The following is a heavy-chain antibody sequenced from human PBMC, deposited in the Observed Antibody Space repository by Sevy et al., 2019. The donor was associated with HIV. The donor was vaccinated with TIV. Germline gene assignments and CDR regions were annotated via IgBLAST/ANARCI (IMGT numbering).Heavy chain of an antibody. D-gene: IGHD2-2*01. Sequence: GGSLSLSCAASGFTFRNYAMSWVRQAPGKGLEWVSAISGSGDATYYADSVKGRFTISRDNSRNSLYLQMNSLRAEDTAVYSCAKSDAFCSGTSCYFDYWGQGTLVTVSS. J-gene: IGHJ4*02. CDR1: GFTFRNYA. CDR2: ISGSGDAT. CDR3: AKSDAFCSGTSCYFDY. V-gene: IGHV3-23*01.